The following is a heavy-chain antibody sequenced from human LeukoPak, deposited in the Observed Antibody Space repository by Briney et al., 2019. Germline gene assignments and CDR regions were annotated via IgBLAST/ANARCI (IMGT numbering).Heavy chain of an antibody. CDR1: GGSFSGYY. D-gene: IGHD3-10*01. J-gene: IGHJ4*02. CDR3: ARHPFMVRGVIITLYFDY. V-gene: IGHV4-34*01. Sequence: IPSETLSLTCAVYGGSFSGYYWSWIRQPPGKGLEWIGEINHSGSTNYNPSLKSRVTISVDTSKNQFSLKLSSVTAADTAVYYCARHPFMVRGVIITLYFDYWGQGTLVTVSS. CDR2: INHSGST.